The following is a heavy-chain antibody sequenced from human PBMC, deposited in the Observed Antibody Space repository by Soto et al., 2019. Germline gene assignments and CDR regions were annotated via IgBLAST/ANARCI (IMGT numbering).Heavy chain of an antibody. Sequence: APVKVSCKASGFTFTSSAFQWVRQARGQRLEWIGWIAVGSGYTNYAQRCQDRVTLTRDMSTATTCMELRRLTSEDTAIYYCAADATAWQQMVPSDYWGQGTLVTVSS. D-gene: IGHD2-8*01. CDR3: AADATAWQQMVPSDY. V-gene: IGHV1-58*01. CDR1: GFTFTSSA. CDR2: IAVGSGYT. J-gene: IGHJ4*02.